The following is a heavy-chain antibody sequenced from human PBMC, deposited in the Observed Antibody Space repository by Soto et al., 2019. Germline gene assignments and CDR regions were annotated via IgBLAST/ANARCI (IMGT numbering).Heavy chain of an antibody. D-gene: IGHD3-9*01. CDR3: ARGLVIRPYYYHGMDV. J-gene: IGHJ6*02. CDR1: GGSISSGDYF. CDR2: ISSIGST. V-gene: IGHV4-30-4*01. Sequence: SETLSLTCTVSGGSISSGDYFWSWIHQSPGKGLEWIGYISSIGSTYYNPSLKSRVSVSRDTSKNQFSLKLSSVTTTDTAVYYCARGLVIRPYYYHGMDVWGQGTTVTVSS.